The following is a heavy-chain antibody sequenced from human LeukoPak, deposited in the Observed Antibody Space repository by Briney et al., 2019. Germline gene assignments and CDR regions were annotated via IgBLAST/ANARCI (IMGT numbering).Heavy chain of an antibody. Sequence: PGGSLRLSCTVSGFTFGDYAMSWFRQAPGKGLEWVGFIRSKAYGGTTEYAASVKGRFTISRDDSKSIAYLQMNSLKTEDTAVYYCIRGSSSGWYIFDYWGQGTLVTVSS. CDR3: IRGSSSGWYIFDY. V-gene: IGHV3-49*03. CDR2: IRSKAYGGTT. J-gene: IGHJ4*02. D-gene: IGHD6-19*01. CDR1: GFTFGDYA.